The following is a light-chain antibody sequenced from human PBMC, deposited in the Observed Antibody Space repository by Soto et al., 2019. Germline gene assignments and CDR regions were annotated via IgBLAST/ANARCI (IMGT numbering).Light chain of an antibody. V-gene: IGLV2-8*01. CDR3: CSYAGSNTFA. CDR2: EVS. J-gene: IGLJ1*01. CDR1: SSDVGGYNY. Sequence: QSVLTQPPSASGSPGQSVTIACTGTSSDVGGYNYASWYQEHPGKAPKVIIYEVSKRPSGVPDRFSGYKSGNTASLTVSGLQAEDEADYYCCSYAGSNTFAFGTGTKVTVL.